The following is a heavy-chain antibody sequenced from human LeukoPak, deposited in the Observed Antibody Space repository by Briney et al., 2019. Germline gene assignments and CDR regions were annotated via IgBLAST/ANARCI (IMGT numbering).Heavy chain of an antibody. Sequence: SETLSLTCTVSGGSISSSSYYWGWIRQPPGKGLEWIGSIYYSGSTYYNPSLKSRVTISVDTSKNQFSLKLSSVTAADTAVYYCARATYPRAYMDVWGKGTTVTISS. CDR1: GGSISSSSYY. V-gene: IGHV4-39*07. J-gene: IGHJ6*03. CDR2: IYYSGST. D-gene: IGHD3-16*01. CDR3: ARATYPRAYMDV.